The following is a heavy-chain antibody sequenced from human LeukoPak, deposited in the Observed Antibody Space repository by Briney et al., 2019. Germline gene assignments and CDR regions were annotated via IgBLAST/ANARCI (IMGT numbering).Heavy chain of an antibody. CDR2: MYPGDSDT. J-gene: IGHJ3*02. Sequence: GESLKISCXGSGYSFSTYWVGWERQMPGKGLEWMGIMYPGDSDTRYSPSFQGQFTISADKSISTAYLQWSSLKASDTAMYYCARRDGYNMGAFDIWGQGTMVTVSS. V-gene: IGHV5-51*01. D-gene: IGHD5-24*01. CDR1: GYSFSTYW. CDR3: ARRDGYNMGAFDI.